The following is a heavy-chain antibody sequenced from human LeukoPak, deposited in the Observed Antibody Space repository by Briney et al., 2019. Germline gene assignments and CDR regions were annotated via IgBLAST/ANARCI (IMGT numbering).Heavy chain of an antibody. D-gene: IGHD4-17*01. CDR2: ISSSSSYI. CDR3: ASESPTVTTSTFDY. Sequence: GGSLRLSCAASGFTFSSYSMNWVRQAPGKGLEWASSISSSSSYIYYADSVKGRFTISRDNAKNSLYLQMNSLRAEDTAVYYCASESPTVTTSTFDYWGQGTLVTVSS. CDR1: GFTFSSYS. J-gene: IGHJ4*02. V-gene: IGHV3-21*01.